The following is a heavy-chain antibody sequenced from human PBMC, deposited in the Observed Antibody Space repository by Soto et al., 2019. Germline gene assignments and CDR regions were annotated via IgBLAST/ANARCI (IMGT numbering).Heavy chain of an antibody. D-gene: IGHD3-22*01. J-gene: IGHJ3*02. V-gene: IGHV4-31*03. CDR3: AGDNDGYSTDAFDI. CDR2: IYYSGST. Sequence: QVQLQESGPGLVKPSQTLSLTCTVSGGSISSGGYYWSWIRQHPGKGLGWIGYIYYSGSTYYNPSLKSRVTISVDTSKNQFSLKLSSVTAADTAVYYCAGDNDGYSTDAFDIWGQGTMVTVSS. CDR1: GGSISSGGYY.